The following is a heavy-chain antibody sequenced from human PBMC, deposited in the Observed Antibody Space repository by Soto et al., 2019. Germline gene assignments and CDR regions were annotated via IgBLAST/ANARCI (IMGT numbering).Heavy chain of an antibody. D-gene: IGHD3-3*01. J-gene: IGHJ5*02. Sequence: PSETLSLTCAVYGGSVSGYYWNWIRRPPGKGLEWIGEINHTGGTHYNPSLKSRVTMSVDTSKNQFSLRLSSVTAADTAIYYCATRITVFGLLIPPFDPWGQGTQVTVSS. CDR2: INHTGGT. V-gene: IGHV4-34*01. CDR3: ATRITVFGLLIPPFDP. CDR1: GGSVSGYY.